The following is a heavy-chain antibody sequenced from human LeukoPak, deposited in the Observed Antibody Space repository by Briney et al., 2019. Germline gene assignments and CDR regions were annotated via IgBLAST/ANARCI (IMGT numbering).Heavy chain of an antibody. J-gene: IGHJ4*02. V-gene: IGHV3-30*02. CDR3: AKPLPGTAVAGDS. CDR1: GFTFSDYY. D-gene: IGHD6-13*01. Sequence: PEGSLRLSCAASGFTFSDYYMSWIRQAPGRGLEWVAYIRYDASVKYYADSVKGRFTVSRDNSENTLYLQMNTLRPEDTAVFYCAKPLPGTAVAGDSWGQGTLVTVSS. CDR2: IRYDASVK.